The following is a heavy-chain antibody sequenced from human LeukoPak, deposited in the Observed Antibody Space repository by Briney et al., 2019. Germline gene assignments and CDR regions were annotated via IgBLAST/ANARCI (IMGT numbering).Heavy chain of an antibody. D-gene: IGHD1-26*01. V-gene: IGHV1-46*01. CDR3: ARESGTFSTHFDY. Sequence: GASVKVSCKVSGYTLTELSMHWVRQAPGQGLEWRGIINPSGGSTSYAQKFQGRVTMTRDMSTSTVYMELSSLRSEDSAVYYCARESGTFSTHFDYWGQGTLVTVSS. CDR2: INPSGGST. CDR1: GYTLTELS. J-gene: IGHJ4*02.